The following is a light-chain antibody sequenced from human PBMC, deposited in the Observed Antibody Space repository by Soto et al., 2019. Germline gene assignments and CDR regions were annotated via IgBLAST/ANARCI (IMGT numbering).Light chain of an antibody. CDR2: GAS. CDR1: QSVSNN. Sequence: EIVLTQSPGTLSLSPCEGATLSVRASQSVSNNYLAWYQQKPGQAPRLLIYGASTRATGIPARFSGSGSGTEFTLTISSLQSEDFAVYYCQQYNNWPWTFGQGTKVDI. J-gene: IGKJ1*01. V-gene: IGKV3-15*01. CDR3: QQYNNWPWT.